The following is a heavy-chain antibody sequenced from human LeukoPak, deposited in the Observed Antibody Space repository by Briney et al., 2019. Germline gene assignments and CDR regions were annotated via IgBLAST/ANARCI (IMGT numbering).Heavy chain of an antibody. D-gene: IGHD5-24*01. CDR1: GGSIYSGSYY. Sequence: PSQTLSLSCTVSGGSIYSGSYYWSWIRQPPRKGLEWIGRIYTSGSTNYNPSLKSRVTISVDTSKNQFSLKLSSVTAADTAVYYCARDRRDGYNLYYFDLWGQGTLVTVTS. CDR2: IYTSGST. J-gene: IGHJ4*02. CDR3: ARDRRDGYNLYYFDL. V-gene: IGHV4-61*02.